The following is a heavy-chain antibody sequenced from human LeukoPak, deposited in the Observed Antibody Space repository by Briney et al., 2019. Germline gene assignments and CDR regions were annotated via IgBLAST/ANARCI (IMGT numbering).Heavy chain of an antibody. J-gene: IGHJ4*02. V-gene: IGHV3-74*03. CDR3: ARDPAPQRH. CDR1: GLTLSSYW. Sequence: GGSLRLSCTASGLTLSSYWMHWVCQAPGKGLVWVSRINSDGSSITYADSVKGRFTISRDNAKNTVYLQMNNLRAEDTAVYYCARDPAPQRHWGQGTLVSVSS. D-gene: IGHD6-25*01. CDR2: INSDGSSI.